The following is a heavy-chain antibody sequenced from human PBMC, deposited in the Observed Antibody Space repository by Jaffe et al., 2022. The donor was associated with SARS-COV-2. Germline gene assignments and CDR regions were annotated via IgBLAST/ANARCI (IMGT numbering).Heavy chain of an antibody. Sequence: QLQLQESGPGLVKPSETLSLTCTVSGGSTSSTSYYWGWIRQPPGKGLEWIGTIYYSGSTYYNPSLKSRVTISVDTSTNQFSLNLSSVTAADTAVYYCARHPLADDSSSPGLTFFDPWGQGTLVTVSS. J-gene: IGHJ5*02. CDR1: GGSTSSTSYY. V-gene: IGHV4-39*01. CDR2: IYYSGST. D-gene: IGHD6-13*01. CDR3: ARHPLADDSSSPGLTFFDP.